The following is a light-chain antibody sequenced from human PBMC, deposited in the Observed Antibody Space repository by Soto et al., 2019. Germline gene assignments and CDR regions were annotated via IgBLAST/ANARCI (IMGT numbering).Light chain of an antibody. CDR3: QQRSFWPRNT. V-gene: IGKV3-11*01. Sequence: EIVLTQYPATLSLSPGERATLSCRASQSVRRHLAWYQQKPGQAPRLLIYDISNRDTGIPARFSGSGSGTDFTLTISSLEPDDSAVYYRQQRSFWPRNTFGQGTKLEIK. J-gene: IGKJ2*01. CDR2: DIS. CDR1: QSVRRH.